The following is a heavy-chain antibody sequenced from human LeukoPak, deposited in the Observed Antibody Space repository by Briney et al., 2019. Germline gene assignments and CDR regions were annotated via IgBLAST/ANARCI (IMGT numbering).Heavy chain of an antibody. CDR2: ISAGGGST. D-gene: IGHD2-2*01. CDR1: GFTFSSYA. J-gene: IGHJ4*02. Sequence: PGGSLRLTCAGSGFTFSSYAMSWVRQAPGKGLEWVSAISAGGGSTYSADSVKGRFTISRDNSKNTLYLQMNSLRAEDTAVYFCAKLPTPYAGSNYFDYWGQGTLVTVSS. V-gene: IGHV3-23*01. CDR3: AKLPTPYAGSNYFDY.